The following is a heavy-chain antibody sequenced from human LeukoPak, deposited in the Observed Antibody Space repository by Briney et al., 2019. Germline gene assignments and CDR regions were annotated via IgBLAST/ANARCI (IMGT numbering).Heavy chain of an antibody. V-gene: IGHV3-48*04. J-gene: IGHJ4*02. CDR1: GFTSSSYS. CDR2: ISSSSSTI. Sequence: GGSLRLSCAASGFTSSSYSMNWVRQAPGKGLEWVSYISSSSSTIYYADSVKGRFTISRDNAKNSLYLQMNSLRAEDTAVYYCARALTGTTVLFDYWGQGTLVTVSS. CDR3: ARALTGTTVLFDY. D-gene: IGHD1-7*01.